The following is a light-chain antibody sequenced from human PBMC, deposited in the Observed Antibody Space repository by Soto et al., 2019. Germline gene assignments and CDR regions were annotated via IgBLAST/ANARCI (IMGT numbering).Light chain of an antibody. CDR2: DVS. J-gene: IGLJ1*01. Sequence: QSALTQPASVSVAPGQSITISCTGTSSDVGVYNYVSWFQQHPGKAPKLMIYDVSDRPSGVSYRFSGSKSGDTASLTISGLQAEDEADYYCSSYTSSSTLYVFGTGTKVTVL. CDR3: SSYTSSSTLYV. CDR1: SSDVGVYNY. V-gene: IGLV2-14*01.